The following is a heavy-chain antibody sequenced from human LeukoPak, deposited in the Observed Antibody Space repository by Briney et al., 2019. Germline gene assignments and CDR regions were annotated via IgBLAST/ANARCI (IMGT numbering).Heavy chain of an antibody. CDR2: INNDGSDT. Sequence: PGGSLRLSCAASGFTFRDHWMHWVRQAPGKGLVWVSRINNDGSDTIYADSVKGRFTISRDNAKNTLYLQMNSLRAEDTAVYYCATDRPHNCFDPWGQGTLVTVSS. V-gene: IGHV3-74*01. CDR3: ATDRPHNCFDP. J-gene: IGHJ5*02. CDR1: GFTFRDHW.